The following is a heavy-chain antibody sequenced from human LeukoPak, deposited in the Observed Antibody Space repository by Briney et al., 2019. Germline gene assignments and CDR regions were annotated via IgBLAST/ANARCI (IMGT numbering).Heavy chain of an antibody. CDR1: GGSISSGGYY. CDR2: IYYSGST. V-gene: IGHV4-30-4*01. CDR3: ARQDITIFGVVIDY. Sequence: SETLSLTCTVSGGSISSGGYYWTWIRQRPGKGLEWIGYIYYSGSTYYNPSLRSRVTISVDTSKNQFSLKLSSVTAADTAVYYCARQDITIFGVVIDYWGQGTLVTASS. J-gene: IGHJ4*02. D-gene: IGHD3-3*01.